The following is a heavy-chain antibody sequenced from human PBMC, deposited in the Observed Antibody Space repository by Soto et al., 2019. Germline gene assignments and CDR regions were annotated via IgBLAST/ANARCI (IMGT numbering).Heavy chain of an antibody. Sequence: SVKVSCKASGGTFSSYTISWVRQAPGQGFEWMGRIIPILGIANYAQKFQGRVTITADKSTSTAYMELSSLRSEDTAVYYCASMTTVTTGNLYDAFDIWGQGTMVTVSS. CDR1: GGTFSSYT. V-gene: IGHV1-69*02. CDR2: IIPILGIA. J-gene: IGHJ3*02. D-gene: IGHD4-17*01. CDR3: ASMTTVTTGNLYDAFDI.